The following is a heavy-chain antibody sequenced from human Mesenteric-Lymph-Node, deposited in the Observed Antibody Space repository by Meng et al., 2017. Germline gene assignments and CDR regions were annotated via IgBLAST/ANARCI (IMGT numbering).Heavy chain of an antibody. J-gene: IGHJ6*02. V-gene: IGHV4-59*01. D-gene: IGHD2-15*01. Sequence: GSLRLSCTVSGGSISSYYWSWIRQPPGKGLEWIGYIYYSGSTNYNPSLKSRVTISVDTSKNQFSLKLSSVTAADTAVYYCARDSNGGSCYFPYCVGGMDVWGQGTTVTVSS. CDR2: IYYSGST. CDR3: ARDSNGGSCYFPYCVGGMDV. CDR1: GGSISSYY.